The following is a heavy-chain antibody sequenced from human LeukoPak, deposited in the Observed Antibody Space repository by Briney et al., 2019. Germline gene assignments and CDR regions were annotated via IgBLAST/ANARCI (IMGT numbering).Heavy chain of an antibody. Sequence: EESLKISCKGSGYSFTSYWISWVRQMPGKGLEWMGRIDPSDSYTNYSPSFQGHVTISADRSISTAYLQWSSLKASDTAMYYCARHSYYYDSSGYYSLWGDYWGQGTLVTVSS. CDR2: IDPSDSYT. V-gene: IGHV5-10-1*01. J-gene: IGHJ4*02. CDR1: GYSFTSYW. D-gene: IGHD3-22*01. CDR3: ARHSYYYDSSGYYSLWGDY.